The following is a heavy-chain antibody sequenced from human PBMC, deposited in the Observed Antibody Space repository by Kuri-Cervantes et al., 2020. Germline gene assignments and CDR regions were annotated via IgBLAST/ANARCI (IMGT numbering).Heavy chain of an antibody. D-gene: IGHD2-8*01. CDR1: GFTFDDYA. CDR3: VGRRKSMRWDWFDP. CDR2: ISWNSGSI. J-gene: IGHJ5*02. Sequence: GGSLRLSCAASGFTFDDYAMHWVRQAPGKGLEWVSGISWNSGSIGYADSVKGRFTISRDNAKNSLYLQMNSLRAEDTALYYCVGRRKSMRWDWFDPWGQGTLVTVSS. V-gene: IGHV3-9*01.